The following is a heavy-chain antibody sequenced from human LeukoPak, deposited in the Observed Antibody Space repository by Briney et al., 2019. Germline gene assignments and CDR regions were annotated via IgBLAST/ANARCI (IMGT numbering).Heavy chain of an antibody. Sequence: GESLKISCKGSGYSFTSYWIGWVRQMPGKGLEWMGIIYPGDSDTRYSPSFQGQVTISADKSISTAYLQWSSLKASDTAMYYCARLLSIGGVIVYFDYWSQGTLVTVSS. J-gene: IGHJ4*02. CDR3: ARLLSIGGVIVYFDY. CDR1: GYSFTSYW. V-gene: IGHV5-51*01. D-gene: IGHD3-16*02. CDR2: IYPGDSDT.